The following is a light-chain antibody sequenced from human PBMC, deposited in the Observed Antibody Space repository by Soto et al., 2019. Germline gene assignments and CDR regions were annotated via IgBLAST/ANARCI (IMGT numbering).Light chain of an antibody. CDR1: QSISSY. CDR2: AAS. V-gene: IGKV1-39*01. CDR3: QQSYSTWT. Sequence: DIQMTQSPSSLSASVGERVTITCRASQSISSYLNWYQQKPGKAPKLLIYAASSLQSGVPSRFSGSGSGTDFTLTISSLQPEDFATYSCQQSYSTWTFXQGTKVDIK. J-gene: IGKJ1*01.